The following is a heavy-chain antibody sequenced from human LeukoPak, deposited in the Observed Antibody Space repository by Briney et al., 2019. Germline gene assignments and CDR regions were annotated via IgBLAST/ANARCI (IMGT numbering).Heavy chain of an antibody. Sequence: GGSLRLSCAASGFTFSSCGMHWVRQAPGKGLEWVAVIWYDGSNKYYADSVKGRFTISRDNSKNTLYLQMSSLRPEDTAVYYCVPFRYYDMDVWGQGTTVTVSS. J-gene: IGHJ6*02. CDR2: IWYDGSNK. CDR1: GFTFSSCG. V-gene: IGHV3-30*02. CDR3: VPFRYYDMDV.